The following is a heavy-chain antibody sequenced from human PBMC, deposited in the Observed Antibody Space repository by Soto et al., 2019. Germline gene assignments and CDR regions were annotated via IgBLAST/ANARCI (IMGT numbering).Heavy chain of an antibody. CDR2: IYYSGST. V-gene: IGHV4-31*03. Sequence: PSETLSLTCTFSGGSISSGGYYWSWIRQHPGKGLEWIGYIYYSGSTYYNPSLKSRVTISVDTSKNQFSLKLSSVTAADTAVYYCARAAGTYYDYVWGSYRGDAFDIWGQGTMVTVSS. D-gene: IGHD3-16*02. CDR1: GGSISSGGYY. J-gene: IGHJ3*02. CDR3: ARAAGTYYDYVWGSYRGDAFDI.